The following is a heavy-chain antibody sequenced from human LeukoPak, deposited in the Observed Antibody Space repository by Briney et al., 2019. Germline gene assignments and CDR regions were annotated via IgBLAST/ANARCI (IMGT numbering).Heavy chain of an antibody. D-gene: IGHD2-15*01. Sequence: PSETLSLTCTVFGGSISSGGYYWSWIRQHPGKGLEWIGYIFYSGSSYYNPSLKSRVTISVDTSMNQFSLKLSSVTAADTAVYYCARGRYCSGSSCYAYFDYWGQGTLVTVDS. J-gene: IGHJ4*02. CDR1: GGSISSGGYY. CDR2: IFYSGSS. V-gene: IGHV4-31*03. CDR3: ARGRYCSGSSCYAYFDY.